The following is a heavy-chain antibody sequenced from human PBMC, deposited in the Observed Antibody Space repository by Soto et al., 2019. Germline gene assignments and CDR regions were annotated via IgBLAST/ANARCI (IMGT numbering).Heavy chain of an antibody. V-gene: IGHV3-23*01. J-gene: IGHJ4*02. CDR2: ISNTGGST. CDR3: AKDRLAGNFDY. Sequence: PGGSLRLSCAASGFTFSSYAMSWVRQAPGKGLEWVATISNTGGSTYYADSVKGRFTISRDNSKNTLYLQMNSLRVEDTAVYYCAKDRLAGNFDYWGQGTQVTVSS. CDR1: GFTFSSYA.